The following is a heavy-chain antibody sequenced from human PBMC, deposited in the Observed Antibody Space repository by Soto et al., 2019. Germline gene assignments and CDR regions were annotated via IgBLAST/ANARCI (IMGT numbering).Heavy chain of an antibody. V-gene: IGHV4-39*01. D-gene: IGHD3-9*01. CDR1: GGSISSSSYY. CDR3: ARSYYDILTGPIYFDY. Sequence: SETLSLTCTVSGGSISSSSYYWGWIRQPPGKGLEWIGSIYYSGSTYYNPSLKSRVTISVDTSKNQFSLKLSSVTAADTAVYYCARSYYDILTGPIYFDYWGQGTLVTVSS. J-gene: IGHJ4*02. CDR2: IYYSGST.